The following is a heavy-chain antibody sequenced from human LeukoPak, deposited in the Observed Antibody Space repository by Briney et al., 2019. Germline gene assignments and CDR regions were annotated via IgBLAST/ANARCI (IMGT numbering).Heavy chain of an antibody. CDR2: IIPHFGTA. J-gene: IGHJ5*02. Sequence: SVKVSCKASGGTFSSYVISWVRQAPGQGLGWMGGIIPHFGTANYAQKFQGRVTITADEPTSTAYMELSNLTSADTAVYYCALNIAARPGYFDPWGQGTLVTVSS. V-gene: IGHV1-69*13. CDR1: GGTFSSYV. D-gene: IGHD6-6*01. CDR3: ALNIAARPGYFDP.